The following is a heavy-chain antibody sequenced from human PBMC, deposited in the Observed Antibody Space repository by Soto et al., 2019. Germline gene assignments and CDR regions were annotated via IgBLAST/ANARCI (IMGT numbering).Heavy chain of an antibody. J-gene: IGHJ4*02. Sequence: SETLSLTYTVSGGSISSYYWSWIRQPPGKGLEYIGYIYYSGSTYYNPSLKSRVTVSLDSSKNQFSLKLTSVTAADTAIYYCARGHLWLEDWAQGTLVTVSS. CDR1: GGSISSYY. D-gene: IGHD3-3*01. CDR3: ARGHLWLED. V-gene: IGHV4-59*01. CDR2: IYYSGST.